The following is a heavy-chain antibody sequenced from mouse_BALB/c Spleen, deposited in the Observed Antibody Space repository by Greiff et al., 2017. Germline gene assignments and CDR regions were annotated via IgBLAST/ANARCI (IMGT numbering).Heavy chain of an antibody. CDR3: TRDLNDRYDETGHPWFAY. CDR1: GFTFSSYT. CDR2: ISSGGSYT. V-gene: IGHV5-6-4*01. Sequence: DVKLVESGGGLVKPGGSLKLSCAASGFTFSSYTMSWVRQTPEKRLEWVATISSGGSYTYYPDSVKGRFTISRDNAKNTLYLQMSSLKSEDTAMYDCTRDLNDRYDETGHPWFAYWGQGTLVTVSA. D-gene: IGHD2-14*01. J-gene: IGHJ3*01.